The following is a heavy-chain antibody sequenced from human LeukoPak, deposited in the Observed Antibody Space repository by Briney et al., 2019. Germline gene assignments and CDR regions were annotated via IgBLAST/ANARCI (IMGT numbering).Heavy chain of an antibody. D-gene: IGHD3-10*01. CDR3: AKDAGVLSYGSGRHFDY. CDR1: VFTFSSYG. J-gene: IGHJ4*02. V-gene: IGHV3-30*02. Sequence: GGSLRLSCAASVFTFSSYGMHWVRQAPGKGLEWVAFIRYDGSNKYYADSVKGRFTISRDNSKNTLYLQMNSLRAEDTAVYYCAKDAGVLSYGSGRHFDYWGQGTLVTVSS. CDR2: IRYDGSNK.